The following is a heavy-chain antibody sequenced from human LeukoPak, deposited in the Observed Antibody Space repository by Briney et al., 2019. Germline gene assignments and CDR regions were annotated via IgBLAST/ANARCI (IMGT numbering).Heavy chain of an antibody. CDR2: INHSGST. J-gene: IGHJ4*02. CDR3: ARGLYYFDH. V-gene: IGHV4-34*01. Sequence: PGETLSLTCAVYGGSFSGYYWSWIRQPPGKGLEWIGEINHSGSTNYNPSLKSRDTISVDTSKHQFSLKLSSVTAADTAVYYCARGLYYFDHWGQGTLVTVSS. CDR1: GGSFSGYY.